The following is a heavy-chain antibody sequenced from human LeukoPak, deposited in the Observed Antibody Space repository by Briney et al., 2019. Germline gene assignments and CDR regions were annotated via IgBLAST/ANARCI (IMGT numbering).Heavy chain of an antibody. J-gene: IGHJ4*02. CDR1: GGSISSGGYP. D-gene: IGHD2/OR15-2a*01. CDR3: ARADVNRSGFDY. Sequence: PSQTLSLTCAVSGGSISSGGYPRSWIRQPPGKGLEWIGYIYHSGSTYYNPSLKSRVTISVDRSKNQFSLKLSSVTAADTAVYYCARADVNRSGFDYWGQGTLVTVSS. V-gene: IGHV4-30-2*01. CDR2: IYHSGST.